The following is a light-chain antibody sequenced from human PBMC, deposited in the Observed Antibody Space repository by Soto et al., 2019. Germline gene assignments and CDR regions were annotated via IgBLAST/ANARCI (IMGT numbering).Light chain of an antibody. J-gene: IGKJ5*01. CDR3: QQYGNSPQIT. CDR1: QYIGSA. CDR2: GAS. Sequence: EVVLTQSPATLSLSPGDRATLSCRASQYIGSAVAWYHKRSGQAPRLLLYGASTRAIGIPARFSGSGSGTELTLTISRLETEDFAMYFCQQYGNSPQITFGQGTRLEIK. V-gene: IGKV3-15*01.